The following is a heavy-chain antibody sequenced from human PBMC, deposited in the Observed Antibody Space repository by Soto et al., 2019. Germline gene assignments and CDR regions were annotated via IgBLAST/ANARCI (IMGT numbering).Heavy chain of an antibody. Sequence: GSLRLSCAASGFTFSSHAMTWVRQAPGKGLEWVSSISGSGVSTYYADSVKGRFTISRDSSTNTLYLQMNSLRPEDTAVYYCEKDQYCGGDFYLLDYWGRGPLVPVSS. V-gene: IGHV3-23*01. CDR1: GFTFSSHA. D-gene: IGHD2-21*02. J-gene: IGHJ4*02. CDR2: ISGSGVST. CDR3: EKDQYCGGDFYLLDY.